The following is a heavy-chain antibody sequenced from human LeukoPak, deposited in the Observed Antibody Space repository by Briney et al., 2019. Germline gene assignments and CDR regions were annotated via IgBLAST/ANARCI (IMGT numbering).Heavy chain of an antibody. V-gene: IGHV3-23*01. CDR3: AKDRVLRFLEWLSWDAFDI. Sequence: SGGSLRLSCAASGFTFSSYAMSWVRQAPGKGLEWVSAISGSGGSTYYADSVKGRFTISRDNSKNTLYLQMNSLRAEDTAVYYCAKDRVLRFLEWLSWDAFDIWGQGTMVTVSS. D-gene: IGHD3-3*01. J-gene: IGHJ3*02. CDR1: GFTFSSYA. CDR2: ISGSGGST.